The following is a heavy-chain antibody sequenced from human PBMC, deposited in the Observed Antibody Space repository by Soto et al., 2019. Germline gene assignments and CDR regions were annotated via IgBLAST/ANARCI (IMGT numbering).Heavy chain of an antibody. CDR3: ARPRYCSSTSCSYFDY. J-gene: IGHJ4*02. V-gene: IGHV4-59*08. Sequence: QVQLQESGPGLVKPSETLSLTCTVSGGSISSYYWSWIRQPPGKGLEWIGYIYYSGSTNYNPSLKRRVTISVDTSKNQFSLKLSSVTAADTAVYYCARPRYCSSTSCSYFDYWGQGTLVTVSS. CDR1: GGSISSYY. CDR2: IYYSGST. D-gene: IGHD2-2*01.